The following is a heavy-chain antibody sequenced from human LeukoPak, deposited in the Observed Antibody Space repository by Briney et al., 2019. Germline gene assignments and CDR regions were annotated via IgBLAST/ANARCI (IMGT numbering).Heavy chain of an antibody. CDR2: VYYSGLT. J-gene: IGHJ3*02. Sequence: SETLSLTCTVSGGSINSSSYNWGWIRQPPTRGPEWLASVYYSGLTYYNSSLKTRVTISVDTSKNQFSLKLSSVTAADTAVYYCARGYSYGSDAFDIWGQGTMVTVSS. CDR1: GGSINSSSYN. D-gene: IGHD5-18*01. V-gene: IGHV4-39*07. CDR3: ARGYSYGSDAFDI.